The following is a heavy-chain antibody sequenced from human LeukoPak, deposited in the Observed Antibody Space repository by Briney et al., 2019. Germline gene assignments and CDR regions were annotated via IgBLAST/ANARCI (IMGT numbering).Heavy chain of an antibody. CDR1: GYTFTSYY. Sequence: ASVKASCKASGYTFTSYYMHWVREAPGQGLEWMGIINPSGGSTSYAQKFQGRVTMTRDMSTSTAYMELSSLRSEDTAVYYCARSSTAATFLDYWGQGTLVTVSS. J-gene: IGHJ4*02. D-gene: IGHD2-21*02. V-gene: IGHV1-46*01. CDR2: INPSGGST. CDR3: ARSSTAATFLDY.